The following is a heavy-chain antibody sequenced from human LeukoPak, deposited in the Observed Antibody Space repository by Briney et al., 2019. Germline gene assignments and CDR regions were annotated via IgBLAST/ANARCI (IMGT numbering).Heavy chain of an antibody. D-gene: IGHD5-12*01. CDR1: GGSISSYY. CDR2: IYTSGST. Sequence: PSETLSLTCTVSGGSISSYYWSWIRQPAGKGLEWIGRIYTSGSTNYNSSRKSRVTMSVDTSKNQFSLKLSSVTAADTAVYYCARDSGYDRKIWFDPWGQGTLVTVSS. CDR3: ARDSGYDRKIWFDP. V-gene: IGHV4-4*07. J-gene: IGHJ5*02.